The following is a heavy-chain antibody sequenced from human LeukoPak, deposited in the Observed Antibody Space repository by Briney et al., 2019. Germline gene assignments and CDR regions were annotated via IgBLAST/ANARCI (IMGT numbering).Heavy chain of an antibody. V-gene: IGHV3-33*01. CDR3: ARDRDTATPYFDY. D-gene: IGHD5-18*01. Sequence: GGSLRLSCAASGFTFSSYGMHWVRQAPGKGLEWVAVIWYDGSNKYYADSVKGRFTISRDNCKNTLYLQMNSLRAEDTAVYYCARDRDTATPYFDYWGQGTLVTVSS. CDR2: IWYDGSNK. J-gene: IGHJ4*02. CDR1: GFTFSSYG.